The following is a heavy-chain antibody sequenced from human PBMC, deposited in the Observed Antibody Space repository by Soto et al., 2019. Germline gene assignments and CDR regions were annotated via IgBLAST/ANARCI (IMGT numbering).Heavy chain of an antibody. Sequence: GGSLRLSCAASGFTFSSYGMHWVRQAPGKGLEWVAAISSDGSNKYYADSVKGRFTISRDNSKNELYRQMNRLRAEDTAVYYCAKDRLWFGEPLGGMDVWGQGTTVTVSS. D-gene: IGHD3-10*01. CDR2: ISSDGSNK. V-gene: IGHV3-30*18. CDR3: AKDRLWFGEPLGGMDV. J-gene: IGHJ6*02. CDR1: GFTFSSYG.